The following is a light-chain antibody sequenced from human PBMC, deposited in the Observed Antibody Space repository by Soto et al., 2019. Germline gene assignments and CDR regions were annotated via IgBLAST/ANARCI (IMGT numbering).Light chain of an antibody. J-gene: IGLJ1*01. CDR2: EVD. CDR1: SSDVGFFNY. CDR3: SSFVDGSSYV. Sequence: TSSDVGFFNYVSWYQHHPGKVPRFLIYEVDKRPSGVPDRFSGSKSGNTAYLTISGLQVEDEADYFCSSFVDGSSYVFGTGTKVTVL. V-gene: IGLV2-8*01.